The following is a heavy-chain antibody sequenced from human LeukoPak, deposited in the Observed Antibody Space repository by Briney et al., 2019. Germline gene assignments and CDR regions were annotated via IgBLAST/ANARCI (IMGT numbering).Heavy chain of an antibody. J-gene: IGHJ5*02. D-gene: IGHD4-17*01. Sequence: SETLSLTCTVSGVSISSTSYYWGWICQPPGKGLEWIGSIYYSGSTYYNPSLKSRVTISVDTSKNQFSLKLSSVTAADTAVYYCASSADGDYVDWFDPWGQGTLVTVSS. CDR3: ASSADGDYVDWFDP. V-gene: IGHV4-39*07. CDR2: IYYSGST. CDR1: GVSISSTSYY.